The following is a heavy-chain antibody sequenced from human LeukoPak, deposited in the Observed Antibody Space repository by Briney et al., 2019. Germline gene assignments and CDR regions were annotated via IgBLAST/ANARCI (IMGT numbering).Heavy chain of an antibody. D-gene: IGHD3-22*01. Sequence: PSETLSLTCAVYGGSFSGYYWSWIRQPPGKGLEWIGEINHSGTTNYNPSLKSRVTISVDRSKNQFSLKLSSVTAADTAVYYCARARLLYYYDSSGYYYSWGFDYWGQGTLVTVSS. J-gene: IGHJ4*02. CDR2: INHSGTT. V-gene: IGHV4-34*01. CDR1: GGSFSGYY. CDR3: ARARLLYYYDSSGYYYSWGFDY.